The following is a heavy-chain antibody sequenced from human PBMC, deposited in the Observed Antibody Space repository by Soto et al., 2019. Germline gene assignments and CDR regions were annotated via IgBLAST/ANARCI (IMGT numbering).Heavy chain of an antibody. CDR3: ARDNLAFQGAFDL. CDR2: ITGTSAFT. D-gene: IGHD3-16*01. CDR1: GFVFSDFQ. V-gene: IGHV3-21*01. J-gene: IGHJ4*02. Sequence: GGSLRLSXAASGFVFSDFQFNWVRQAPGGGLEWLSSITGTSAFTEYAESIEGRFTISRDNPNKLLFLHMDNLRTEDKAVYYCARDNLAFQGAFDLWGQGTLVTVSS.